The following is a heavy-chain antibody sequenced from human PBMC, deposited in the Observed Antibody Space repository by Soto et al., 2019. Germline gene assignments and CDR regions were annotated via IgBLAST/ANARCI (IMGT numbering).Heavy chain of an antibody. CDR2: IYYSGST. V-gene: IGHV4-59*01. CDR1: GGSISSYY. D-gene: IGHD3-22*01. CDR3: ARGDDSSGYSDY. J-gene: IGHJ4*02. Sequence: SSETLSLTCTVSGGSISSYYWSWIRQPPGKGLEWIGYIYYSGSTNYNPSLKSRVTISVDTSKNQFSLKLSSVTAADTAVYYCARGDDSSGYSDYWGQGTLVTVSS.